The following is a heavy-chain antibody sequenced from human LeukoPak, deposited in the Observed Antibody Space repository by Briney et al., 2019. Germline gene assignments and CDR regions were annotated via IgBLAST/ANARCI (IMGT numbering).Heavy chain of an antibody. V-gene: IGHV3-30*18. J-gene: IGHJ4*02. Sequence: QTGGSLRLSCAASGFTFSSYGMNGVGQAPGKGRGGAVVISYDGSNKYYADSVKGRFTISRDNSKNTLYLQMNSLRAEDTAVYYCAKGADYYGSGSTDYWGQGTLVTVSS. CDR3: AKGADYYGSGSTDY. CDR1: GFTFSSYG. CDR2: ISYDGSNK. D-gene: IGHD3-10*01.